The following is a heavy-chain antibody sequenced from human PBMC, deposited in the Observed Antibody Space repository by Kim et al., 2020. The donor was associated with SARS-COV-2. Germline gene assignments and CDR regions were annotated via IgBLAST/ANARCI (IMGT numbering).Heavy chain of an antibody. V-gene: IGHV5-51*01. J-gene: IGHJ4*02. D-gene: IGHD1-1*01. CDR1: GYSFTSYW. CDR2: IYPGDSDT. Sequence: GESLNISCKGSGYSFTSYWIGWVRQMPGKGLEWMGIIYPGDSDTRYSPSFQGQVTISADKSISTAYLQWSSLKASDTAMYYCARFPRDGYNYKPLFDYWGQGTLFTVSS. CDR3: ARFPRDGYNYKPLFDY.